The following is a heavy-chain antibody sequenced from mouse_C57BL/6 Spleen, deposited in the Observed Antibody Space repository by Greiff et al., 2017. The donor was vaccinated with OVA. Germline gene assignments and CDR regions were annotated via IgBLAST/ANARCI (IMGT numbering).Heavy chain of an antibody. CDR1: GYTFTSYW. V-gene: IGHV1-7*01. CDR3: GGGSSYEYFDY. Sequence: VQVVESGAELAKPGASVKLSCKASGYTFTSYWMHWVKQRPGQGLEWIGYINPSSGYTKYNQKFKDKATLTADKSSSTAYMQLSSLTYEDSAVYYCGGGSSYEYFDYWGQGTTLTVSS. D-gene: IGHD1-1*01. J-gene: IGHJ2*01. CDR2: INPSSGYT.